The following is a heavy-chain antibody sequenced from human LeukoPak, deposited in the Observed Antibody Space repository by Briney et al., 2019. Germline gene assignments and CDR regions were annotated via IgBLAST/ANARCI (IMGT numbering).Heavy chain of an antibody. V-gene: IGHV3-23*01. D-gene: IGHD3-22*01. CDR1: GFTFSNYA. Sequence: GGSLRLSCAASGFTFSNYAMSWVRQAPGKGLEWVAAMSESGSSTWYADSVKGRLTISRDNSKNTLFLQVNSLRAEDTAVYYCARDSAYYYDSSGFYWGQGTLVTVSS. J-gene: IGHJ4*02. CDR2: MSESGSST. CDR3: ARDSAYYYDSSGFY.